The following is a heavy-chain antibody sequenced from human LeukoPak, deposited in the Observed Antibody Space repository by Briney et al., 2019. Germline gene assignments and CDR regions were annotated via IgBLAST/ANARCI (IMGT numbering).Heavy chain of an antibody. CDR3: ARTAGLYSGYVHFDY. J-gene: IGHJ4*02. Sequence: PSETLSLTCAVYGGSFSGYYWSWIRQPPGKGLEWIGEINHSGSTNYNPSLKSRVTISVDTSKNQFSLKLSSVTAADTAVYYCARTAGLYSGYVHFDYWRQGTLVTVSS. CDR2: INHSGST. D-gene: IGHD5-12*01. V-gene: IGHV4-34*01. CDR1: GGSFSGYY.